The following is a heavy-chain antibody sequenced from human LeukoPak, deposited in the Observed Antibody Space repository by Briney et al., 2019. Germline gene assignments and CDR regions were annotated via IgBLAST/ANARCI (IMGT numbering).Heavy chain of an antibody. D-gene: IGHD4-17*01. CDR2: INTDGSST. J-gene: IGHJ4*02. CDR1: GFTFSSYW. V-gene: IGHV3-74*01. Sequence: GGSLRLSCAASGFTFSSYWMHWVRQAPGKGLVWVSRINTDGSSTSYADSVKGRFTISRDNAKNTLYLQMNSLRAEDTAVYYCATSYGDYRYFDYWGQGTLVTVSS. CDR3: ATSYGDYRYFDY.